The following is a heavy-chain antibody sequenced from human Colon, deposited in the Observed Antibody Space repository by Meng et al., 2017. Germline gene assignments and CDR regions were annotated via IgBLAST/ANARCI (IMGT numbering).Heavy chain of an antibody. Sequence: QVQLQQSGPGLVKPSQTLSLTCVISGDSVSSNTAAWNWIRQSPSRGLEWLGRTYHRSKWYNEYAVSVKSRMTFNADTSKNQVSLQVNSVTPEDTAVYYCARDHGYSYGLPLDYWGQGILVTVSS. CDR1: GDSVSSNTAA. CDR3: ARDHGYSYGLPLDY. CDR2: TYHRSKWYN. J-gene: IGHJ4*02. D-gene: IGHD5-18*01. V-gene: IGHV6-1*01.